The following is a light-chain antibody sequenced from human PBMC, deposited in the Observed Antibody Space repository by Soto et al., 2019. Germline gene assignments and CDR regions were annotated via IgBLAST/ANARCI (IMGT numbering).Light chain of an antibody. V-gene: IGKV4-1*01. J-gene: IGKJ1*01. CDR1: QSVLYSSNNKNY. Sequence: DIVMTQSPDSLAVSLGERATINCKSSQSVLYSSNNKNYLAWYQQKPGQPPKLLIYWASTRESGVPDRFSGSGSGTDFTLTISSLQAEDVAVYYCQQYYSTPHVTFGQGTKVDIK. CDR2: WAS. CDR3: QQYYSTPHVT.